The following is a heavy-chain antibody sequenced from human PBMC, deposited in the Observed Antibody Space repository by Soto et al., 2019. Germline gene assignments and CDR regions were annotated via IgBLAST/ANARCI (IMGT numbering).Heavy chain of an antibody. Sequence: GGSLRLSCAVSGLTFSSYGMSWVRQAKGKGLEWVSAISGSGYNIYYADSVKGRFTISRDNSKDTLYLQMNSLRAEDTALYYCASIAAPRDFDYWGRGTLVTVSS. CDR2: ISGSGYNI. D-gene: IGHD6-6*01. J-gene: IGHJ4*02. CDR3: ASIAAPRDFDY. V-gene: IGHV3-23*01. CDR1: GLTFSSYG.